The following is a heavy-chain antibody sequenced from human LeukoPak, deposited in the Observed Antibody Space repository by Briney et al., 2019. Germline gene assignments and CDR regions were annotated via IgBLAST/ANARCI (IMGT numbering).Heavy chain of an antibody. CDR1: GYTFTSYG. CDR3: AGSLSGSSSWYSIDY. D-gene: IGHD6-13*01. CDR2: ISAYNGNT. J-gene: IGHJ4*02. V-gene: IGHV1-18*01. Sequence: ASVKVSCKASGYTFTSYGISWVRQAPGQGLEWMGWISAYNGNTNYAQKLQGRVTMTTDTSTSTAYMELRSLRSDDTAVYYCAGSLSGSSSWYSIDYWGQGTLVTVSS.